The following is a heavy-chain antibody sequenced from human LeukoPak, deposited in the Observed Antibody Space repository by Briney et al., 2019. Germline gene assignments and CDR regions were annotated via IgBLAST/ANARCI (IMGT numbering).Heavy chain of an antibody. J-gene: IGHJ4*02. CDR2: ISYDGSNK. Sequence: PGGSLRLSCAASGFTFSSYGMHWVRQAPGKGLEWVAVISYDGSNKYYADSVKGRFTISRDNSKNTLYLQMNSLRAEDTAAYYCAKSSSSRNFDWLLYEGGYYFDYWGQGTLVTVSS. CDR3: AKSSSSRNFDWLLYEGGYYFDY. CDR1: GFTFSSYG. D-gene: IGHD3-9*01. V-gene: IGHV3-30*18.